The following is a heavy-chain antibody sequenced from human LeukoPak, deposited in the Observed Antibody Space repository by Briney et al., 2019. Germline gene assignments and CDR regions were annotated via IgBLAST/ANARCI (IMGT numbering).Heavy chain of an antibody. D-gene: IGHD2-2*01. CDR1: GGTFSSSA. CDR2: IIPVFGTA. J-gene: IGHJ4*02. CDR3: VSAGDCSSTSCPLFSFDY. Sequence: ASVKVSCKASGGTFSSSALSWVPQAPGQGLGWMGGIIPVFGTANSAQKLQGRVTITTDESTSTAHMALSSLRSEDTAVYYCVSAGDCSSTSCPLFSFDYWGQGTLVTVSS. V-gene: IGHV1-69*05.